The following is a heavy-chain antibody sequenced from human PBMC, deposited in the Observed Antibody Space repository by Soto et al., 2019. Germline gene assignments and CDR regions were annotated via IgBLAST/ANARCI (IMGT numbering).Heavy chain of an antibody. V-gene: IGHV1-69*02. CDR1: GGTFSSYT. CDR2: IIPILGIA. J-gene: IGHJ4*02. Sequence: QVQLVQSGAEVKKPGSSVKVSCKASGGTFSSYTISWVRQAPGQGLEWMGRIIPILGIANYAQKFQGRVTIXAXISTSTAYMELSSLRSEDTAVYSCARGEYSGSLADYWGQGTLVTVSS. CDR3: ARGEYSGSLADY. D-gene: IGHD5-12*01.